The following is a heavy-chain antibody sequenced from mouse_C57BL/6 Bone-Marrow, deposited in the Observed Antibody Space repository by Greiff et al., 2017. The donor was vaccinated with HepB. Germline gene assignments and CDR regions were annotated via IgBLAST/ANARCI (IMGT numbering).Heavy chain of an antibody. J-gene: IGHJ2*01. CDR2: ISSGGGYT. Sequence: DVHLVESGGDLVKPGGSLKLSCAASGFTFSSYGMSWVRQTPDKRLEWVATISSGGGYTYYPDSVKGRFTISRDNAKNTLYLQMSSLKSEDTAMYYCARAGIYYGSSPLGYWGQGTTLTVSS. CDR1: GFTFSSYG. D-gene: IGHD1-1*01. CDR3: ARAGIYYGSSPLGY. V-gene: IGHV5-6*01.